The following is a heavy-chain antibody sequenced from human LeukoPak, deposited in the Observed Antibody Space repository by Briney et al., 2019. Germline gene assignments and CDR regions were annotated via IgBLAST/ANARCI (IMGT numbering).Heavy chain of an antibody. V-gene: IGHV1-2*02. J-gene: IGHJ4*02. CDR1: GYTFTDYY. CDR2: INHNSGGT. D-gene: IGHD5-12*01. CDR3: ARYSGYDEPFEY. Sequence: ASVTVSYQASGYTFTDYYMHLVRQAPGQGLEWMGWINHNSGGTSYEQKSQGRVTMTRDTSVTTAYMELSRLRSDDTAVYYCARYSGYDEPFEYWGQGTLVTVSS.